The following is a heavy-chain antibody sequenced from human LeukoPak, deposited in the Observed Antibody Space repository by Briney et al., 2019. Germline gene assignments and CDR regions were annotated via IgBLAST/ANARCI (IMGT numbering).Heavy chain of an antibody. V-gene: IGHV3-7*01. D-gene: IGHD6-13*01. Sequence: PGGSLRLSCAASGFTFSSYWMSWVRQAPGKGLEWVANIKQDGSEKYYVDSVKGRFTISRDNAKNSLYLQMNSLRAEDTAVYYCAREATGSWTYYYYYYMDVWGKGTTVTISS. CDR3: AREATGSWTYYYYYYMDV. CDR2: IKQDGSEK. J-gene: IGHJ6*03. CDR1: GFTFSSYW.